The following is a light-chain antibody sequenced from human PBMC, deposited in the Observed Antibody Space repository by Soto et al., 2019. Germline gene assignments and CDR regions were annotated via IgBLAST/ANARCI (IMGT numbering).Light chain of an antibody. CDR2: HAS. Sequence: DIQMTQSPSTLSASVGDRVTITCRASQNINTDLAWYQQKPGKVPNLLIYHASSLVTGVPSRFSGSGSGTEFTLTISSLKPDDFAAYYCQQYSTLWTVGQGTKGDIK. V-gene: IGKV1-5*01. CDR1: QNINTD. CDR3: QQYSTLWT. J-gene: IGKJ1*01.